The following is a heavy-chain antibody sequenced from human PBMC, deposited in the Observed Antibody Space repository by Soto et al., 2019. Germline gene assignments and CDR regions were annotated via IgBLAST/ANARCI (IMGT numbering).Heavy chain of an antibody. CDR1: GFTFTNYA. D-gene: IGHD4-17*01. CDR2: VWYDGSHA. Sequence: QVQLVESGGGVVQPGRSLRLACAASGFTFTNYAFTWVRQTPGKGLEWVAVVWYDGSHAFYADSAKGRFTISRDDSNNTLYLEMNSLRIEDTAVYWCAREGQGYSDYGYYAFDIWGQGAMVTVSS. J-gene: IGHJ3*02. CDR3: AREGQGYSDYGYYAFDI. V-gene: IGHV3-33*01.